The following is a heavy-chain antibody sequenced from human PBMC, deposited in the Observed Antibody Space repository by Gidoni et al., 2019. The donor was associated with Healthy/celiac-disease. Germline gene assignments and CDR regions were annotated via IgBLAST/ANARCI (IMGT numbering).Heavy chain of an antibody. D-gene: IGHD3-22*01. CDR3: AKDHYYDSSGYYYFDY. J-gene: IGHJ4*02. CDR2: ISGSGGST. CDR1: GFTFSSYA. V-gene: IGHV3-23*01. Sequence: VQLLESGGGLVQPGGSLRLSCAASGFTFSSYAMSWVRQAPGKGLEWVSAISGSGGSTYYADSVKGRFTISRDNSKNTLYLQMNSLRAEDTAVYYCAKDHYYDSSGYYYFDYWGQGTLVTVSS.